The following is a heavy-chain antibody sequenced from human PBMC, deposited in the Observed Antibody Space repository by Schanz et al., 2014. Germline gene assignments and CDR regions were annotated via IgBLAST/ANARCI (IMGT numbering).Heavy chain of an antibody. CDR1: GFAVDNYY. J-gene: IGHJ4*02. CDR3: ARLDPYCRSGTCSRAFDF. CDR2: IFTDGRT. V-gene: IGHV3-66*02. Sequence: EVQLVASGGGLVQPGGSLSLSCAASGFAVDNYYMSCVRQAPGRGLEWVSIIFTDGRTYYADSVKGRFTISRDSSKNTLFLEMNSLRTEDTAVYYCARLDPYCRSGTCSRAFDFWGQGTLVTVSS. D-gene: IGHD2-15*01.